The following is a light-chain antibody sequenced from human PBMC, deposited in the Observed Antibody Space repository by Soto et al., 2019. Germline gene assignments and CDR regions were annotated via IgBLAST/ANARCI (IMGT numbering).Light chain of an antibody. CDR1: SSSIGAGYE. J-gene: IGLJ1*01. V-gene: IGLV1-40*01. Sequence: QSVLTQPPSVSGAPGQRVTISCSGTSSSIGAGYEVHWYHQLPGTAPKLVVSGNGNRPSGVPDRLSASKSGTSASLAITGLQAEDEADYYCATWADGLNSYVFGTGTKLTVL. CDR2: GNG. CDR3: ATWADGLNSYV.